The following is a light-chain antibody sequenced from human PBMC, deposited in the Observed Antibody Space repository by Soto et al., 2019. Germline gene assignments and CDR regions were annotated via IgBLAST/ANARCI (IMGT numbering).Light chain of an antibody. Sequence: EIVLTQSPGILSLSPGERATLSCRASQSVSNDFLAWYQQKPGQAPRLLIYGASTRATDVPDRFSCSGSGADFTLTISRLEPEDFAVYYCQQYGSSPPRTFGQGTKVE. CDR1: QSVSNDF. J-gene: IGKJ1*01. CDR2: GAS. V-gene: IGKV3-20*01. CDR3: QQYGSSPPRT.